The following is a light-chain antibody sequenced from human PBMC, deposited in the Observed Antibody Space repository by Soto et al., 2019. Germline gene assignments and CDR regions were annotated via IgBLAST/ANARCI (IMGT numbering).Light chain of an antibody. CDR3: QQYNNWLT. V-gene: IGKV3-15*01. Sequence: EIVMTQSPATLSVSPGERDTLSCRASQSVSNNLAWYQKKPGQAPRLLIYGASTRATGIPARFSGGGSGTEFTLTISGLQSEYFAVYYCQQYNNWLTFGQGTRVEIK. J-gene: IGKJ1*01. CDR1: QSVSNN. CDR2: GAS.